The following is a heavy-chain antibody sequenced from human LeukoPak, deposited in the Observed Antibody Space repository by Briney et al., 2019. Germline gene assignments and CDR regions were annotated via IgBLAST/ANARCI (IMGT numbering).Heavy chain of an antibody. D-gene: IGHD2-15*01. Sequence: ASVKVSCKASGYTFTRCYMHWVRQAPGQGLEWMGWINPNSGGTNYAQKFQGRVTMTRDTSISTAYMELSRLRSDDTAVYYCARDSGANPSASSFDYWGQGTLVTVSS. V-gene: IGHV1-2*02. J-gene: IGHJ4*02. CDR2: INPNSGGT. CDR1: GYTFTRCY. CDR3: ARDSGANPSASSFDY.